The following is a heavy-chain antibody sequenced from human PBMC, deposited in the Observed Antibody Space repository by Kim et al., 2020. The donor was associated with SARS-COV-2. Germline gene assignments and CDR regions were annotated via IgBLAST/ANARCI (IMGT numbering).Heavy chain of an antibody. V-gene: IGHV3-7*01. D-gene: IGHD3-3*01. CDR3: ARDLTRWGTYYDFWSGFSGNWFDP. J-gene: IGHJ5*02. CDR1: GFTFSSYW. CDR2: IKQDGSEK. Sequence: GGSLRLSCAASGFTFSSYWMSWVRQAPGKGLEWVANIKQDGSEKYYVDSVKGRFTISRDNAKNSLYLQMNSLRAEDTAVYYCARDLTRWGTYYDFWSGFSGNWFDPWGQGTLVTVSS.